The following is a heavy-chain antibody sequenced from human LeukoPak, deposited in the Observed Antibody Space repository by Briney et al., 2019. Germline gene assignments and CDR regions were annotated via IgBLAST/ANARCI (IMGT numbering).Heavy chain of an antibody. Sequence: GRSLRLSCAASGFTFNNYAMSWVRQAPGKGLEWVSGLAGSGGSINYADSVKGRFTISRDNSKNTLYLQMNSLRAEDTAVYWCAKGVDGYCSSDSCYAYDCWGQGTLVTVSS. J-gene: IGHJ4*02. CDR3: AKGVDGYCSSDSCYAYDC. V-gene: IGHV3-23*01. CDR2: LAGSGGSI. CDR1: GFTFNNYA. D-gene: IGHD2-2*01.